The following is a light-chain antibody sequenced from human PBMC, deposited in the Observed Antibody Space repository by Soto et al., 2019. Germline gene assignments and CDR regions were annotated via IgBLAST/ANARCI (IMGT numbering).Light chain of an antibody. V-gene: IGLV2-14*03. Sequence: QSVLTQPASVSGSPGQSITISCTGTNSDVGGYDYVSWYQQHPGKAPKVLIYDVTKRPSGVSNRVSGSKSGNTASLTISGPLTEDEADYYCSSFTGSTTWVFGGGTQLTVL. CDR2: DVT. CDR1: NSDVGGYDY. J-gene: IGLJ3*02. CDR3: SSFTGSTTWV.